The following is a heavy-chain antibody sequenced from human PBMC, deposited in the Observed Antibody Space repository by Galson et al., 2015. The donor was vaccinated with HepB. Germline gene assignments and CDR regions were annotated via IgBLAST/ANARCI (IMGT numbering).Heavy chain of an antibody. V-gene: IGHV3-30*18. CDR1: GFTFSSYG. CDR2: ISYDGSNK. D-gene: IGHD1-1*01. Sequence: SLRLSCAASGFTFSSYGMHWVRQAPGKGLEWVAVISYDGSNKYYADSVKGRFTISRDNSKNTLYLQMNSLRAEDTAVYYCAKDWGTGTEEGDFDYWGQGTLVTVSS. CDR3: AKDWGTGTEEGDFDY. J-gene: IGHJ4*02.